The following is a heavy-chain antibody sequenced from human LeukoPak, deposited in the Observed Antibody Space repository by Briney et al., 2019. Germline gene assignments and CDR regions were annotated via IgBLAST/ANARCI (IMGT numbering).Heavy chain of an antibody. CDR3: ARSYGSGSYY. D-gene: IGHD3-10*01. V-gene: IGHV4-34*01. CDR2: ISHSGTT. Sequence: SETLSLTCAVYGGSFSGYYWSWIRQPPEKGLEWIGEISHSGTTNYNPSLKSRVTISVDTSKNQFSLKLSSVTAADTAVYYCARSYGSGSYYWGQGTLVTVSS. J-gene: IGHJ4*02. CDR1: GGSFSGYY.